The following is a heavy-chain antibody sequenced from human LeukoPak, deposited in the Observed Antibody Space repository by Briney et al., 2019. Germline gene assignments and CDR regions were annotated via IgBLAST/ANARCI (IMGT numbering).Heavy chain of an antibody. V-gene: IGHV1-69*01. CDR1: GGTFSSYA. J-gene: IGHJ4*02. D-gene: IGHD6-13*01. Sequence: SGTVSCKASGGTFSSYAISWVRQAPGQGLEWMGGIIPIFGTANYARKFQGRVTITADESTSTAYMELSSLRSEDTAVYYCARDGGIAAAGNYFDYWGQGTLVTVSS. CDR2: IIPIFGTA. CDR3: ARDGGIAAAGNYFDY.